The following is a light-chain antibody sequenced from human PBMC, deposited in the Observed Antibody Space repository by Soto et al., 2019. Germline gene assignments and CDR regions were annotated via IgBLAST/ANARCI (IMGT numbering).Light chain of an antibody. CDR3: HQRTNWPIT. CDR2: DAS. Sequence: ETVLTQSPSSLSWSPGERATLSWRASQNIGTYLAWYQQKPGQAPRLLIYDASNRATGIPARFSGSGYGTDFNLTISSLETEDFAVYYCHQRTNWPITFGQGTRLEIK. CDR1: QNIGTY. V-gene: IGKV3-11*01. J-gene: IGKJ5*01.